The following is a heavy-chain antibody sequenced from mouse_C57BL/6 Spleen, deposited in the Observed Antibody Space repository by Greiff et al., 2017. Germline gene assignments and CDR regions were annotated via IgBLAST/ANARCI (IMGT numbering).Heavy chain of an antibody. Sequence: VQLVESGAELARPGASVKMSCKASGYTFTSYTMHWVKQRPGQGLEWIGYINPSSGYTKYNQKFKDKATLTADKSSSTAYMQLSSLTSEDSAVYYCARGYDYDYWGQGTTLTVSS. CDR3: ARGYDYDY. CDR2: INPSSGYT. D-gene: IGHD2-4*01. V-gene: IGHV1-4*01. CDR1: GYTFTSYT. J-gene: IGHJ2*01.